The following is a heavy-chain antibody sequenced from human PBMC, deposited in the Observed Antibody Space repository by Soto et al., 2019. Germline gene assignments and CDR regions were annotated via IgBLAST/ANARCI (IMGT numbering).Heavy chain of an antibody. V-gene: IGHV3-9*01. CDR1: GFNINSYA. CDR3: AKDSQFYYMDV. CDR2: ISWNSDSI. Sequence: EVQLVESGGGLAQPGRSLRLSCAASGFNINSYAMHWVRQAPGKGLEWGSGISWNSDSIGYAASVKGRLTISRDNAKNSLYLQMNSLRAEDTALYYCAKDSQFYYMDVWGPGTTVTVSS. J-gene: IGHJ6*03.